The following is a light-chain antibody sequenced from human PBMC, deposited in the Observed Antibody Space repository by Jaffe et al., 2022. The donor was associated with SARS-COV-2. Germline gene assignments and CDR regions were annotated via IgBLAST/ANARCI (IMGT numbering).Light chain of an antibody. V-gene: IGLV2-14*01. CDR2: GVT. Sequence: QSVLTQPASVSGSPGQSITISCTGSSSDIGDYNYVSWYQQHPGKVPKLMIYGVTNRPSGVPDRFSGSKSGNTASLTISGLRAEDEAAYYCGSYTASSTLVVFGGGTKLTVL. J-gene: IGLJ2*01. CDR1: SSDIGDYNY. CDR3: GSYTASSTLVV.